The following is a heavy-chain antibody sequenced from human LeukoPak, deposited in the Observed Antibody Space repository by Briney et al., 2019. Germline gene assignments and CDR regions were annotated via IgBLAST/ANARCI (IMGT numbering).Heavy chain of an antibody. CDR1: GFTFSSYS. V-gene: IGHV3-21*01. J-gene: IGHJ5*02. Sequence: GGSLRLSCAASGFTFSSYSMNWVRQAPGNGLEWVSSISSSSSYIDYADSVKGRFTISRDNAKNSLYLQMNSLRAEDTALYYCERGVVVVPAARWFDPWGQGTLVTVSS. CDR3: ERGVVVVPAARWFDP. CDR2: ISSSSSYI. D-gene: IGHD2-2*01.